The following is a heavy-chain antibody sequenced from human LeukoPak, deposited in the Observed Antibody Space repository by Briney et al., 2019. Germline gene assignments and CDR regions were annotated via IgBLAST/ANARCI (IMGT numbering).Heavy chain of an antibody. CDR1: GFTFSSYG. D-gene: IGHD2-15*01. Sequence: PGGSLRLSCAASGFTFSSYGMHWVRQAPGKGLEWVAFIRYDGSNKYYADSVKGRFTISRDNSKNTLYLQMNRLRAEDTAVYYCAKDEAATPEFDYWGQGTLVTVSS. CDR3: AKDEAATPEFDY. CDR2: IRYDGSNK. V-gene: IGHV3-30*02. J-gene: IGHJ4*02.